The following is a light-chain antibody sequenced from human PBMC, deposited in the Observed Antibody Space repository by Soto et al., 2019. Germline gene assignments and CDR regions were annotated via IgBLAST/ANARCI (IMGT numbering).Light chain of an antibody. CDR1: QSVDSSF. V-gene: IGKV3-20*01. J-gene: IGKJ1*01. CDR3: HQYGRLPRT. Sequence: EIVLTQSPGTLSLSPGERATLSCRASQSVDSSFLAWYQHKPGQSPRLLLYATYSRGAGIPDRFSASGSGTDFTLTISRLEHEDSALYYCHQYGRLPRTFGQGTQVEVK. CDR2: ATY.